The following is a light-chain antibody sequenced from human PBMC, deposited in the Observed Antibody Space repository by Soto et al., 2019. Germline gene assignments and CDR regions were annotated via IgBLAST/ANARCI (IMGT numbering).Light chain of an antibody. J-gene: IGLJ1*01. Sequence: QSVLTQPPSASGTPGQRVTISCSGSSSNIGSNFVYWYQQLPGTAPKLLIYRNNQRPSGVPDRFSGSKSGTSASLAISGLRSEDEADYYWAAWDDSLSGHVCGTGTKVTVL. CDR3: AAWDDSLSGHV. CDR2: RNN. CDR1: SSNIGSNF. V-gene: IGLV1-47*01.